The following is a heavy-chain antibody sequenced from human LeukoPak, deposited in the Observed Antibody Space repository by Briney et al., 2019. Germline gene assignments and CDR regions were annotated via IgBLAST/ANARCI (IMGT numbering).Heavy chain of an antibody. CDR2: IYNGGNT. D-gene: IGHD3-22*01. V-gene: IGHV4-59*01. J-gene: IGHJ4*02. CDR3: ARGGYYDSRRRYYFDY. Sequence: SETLSLTCTVSGGSISSYYWSWTRQPPGKGLEWIGYIYNGGNTNYNPSLRSRVTISIDTSKNQFSLKLSSVTAADTAVYYCARGGYYDSRRRYYFDYWGQGTLVTVSS. CDR1: GGSISSYY.